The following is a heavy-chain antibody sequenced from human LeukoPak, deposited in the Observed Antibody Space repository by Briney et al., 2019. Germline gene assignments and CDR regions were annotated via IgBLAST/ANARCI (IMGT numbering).Heavy chain of an antibody. CDR3: ATAPYGDLNY. J-gene: IGHJ4*02. V-gene: IGHV1-24*01. D-gene: IGHD4-17*01. CDR2: FDPEDGET. CDR1: GYTFTDYY. Sequence: ASVKVSCKASGYTFTDYYIHWVRQAPGKGLEWMGGFDPEDGETIYAQKFQGRVTMTEDTSTDTAYMELSSLRSEDTAVYYCATAPYGDLNYWGQGTLVTVSS.